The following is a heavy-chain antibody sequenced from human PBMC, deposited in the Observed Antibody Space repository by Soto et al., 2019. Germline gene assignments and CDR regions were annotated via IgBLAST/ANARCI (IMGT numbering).Heavy chain of an antibody. CDR2: IYPSDSDT. CDR1: GFSFTNYW. J-gene: IGHJ6*02. D-gene: IGHD7-27*01. Sequence: GESLKISCQGFGFSFTNYWIAWVRQMPDKGLEWLGIIYPSDSDTKYSPSFQGQATISVDKSISTAYLQWSSLKASDTAMYHCAKGLFLTSYGMDAWGQGTTVTVSS. V-gene: IGHV5-51*01. CDR3: AKGLFLTSYGMDA.